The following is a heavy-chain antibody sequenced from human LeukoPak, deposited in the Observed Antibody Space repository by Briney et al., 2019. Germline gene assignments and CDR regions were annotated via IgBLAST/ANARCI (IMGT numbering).Heavy chain of an antibody. D-gene: IGHD6-6*01. CDR3: ARGLYSSPLGGFDY. V-gene: IGHV3-74*01. CDR2: INPDGSST. J-gene: IGHJ4*02. Sequence: PGGSLRLSCAASGFTFSTYWMHWVRQAPGKGLVWVSRINPDGSSTNYADSVKGRFTISRDNAKNTLYLQMNSLRAEDTAVYYCARGLYSSPLGGFDYWGQGTLVTVSS. CDR1: GFTFSTYW.